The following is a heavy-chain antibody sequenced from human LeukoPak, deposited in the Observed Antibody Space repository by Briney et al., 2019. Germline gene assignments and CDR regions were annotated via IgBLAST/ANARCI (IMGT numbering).Heavy chain of an antibody. CDR2: IGPAGDT. Sequence: PGGSLRLSCAASGFTFSSSDMHWVRQATGKGLEWVSAIGPAGDTYYPGSVKRRFTISRENAKNSLYLQMNSLRAGDTAVYYCARAIPARRGENWFDSWGQGTLVTVSS. J-gene: IGHJ5*01. D-gene: IGHD6-6*01. CDR1: GFTFSSSD. CDR3: ARAIPARRGENWFDS. V-gene: IGHV3-13*01.